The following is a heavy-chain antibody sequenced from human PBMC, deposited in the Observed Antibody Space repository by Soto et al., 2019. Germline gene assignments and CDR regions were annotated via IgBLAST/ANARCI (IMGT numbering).Heavy chain of an antibody. Sequence: SSVKVSCKASGYTFSSNGINWVRQAPGQGLEWMGWINTYNGKANYEQKFQGRVTMTTDTSTSTAYLELRSLRSDDTAVYFFARDRINMVRVAGGRSLRDPFDIWG. CDR3: ARDRINMVRVAGGRSLRDPFDI. V-gene: IGHV1-18*01. CDR1: GYTFSSNG. D-gene: IGHD3-10*01. J-gene: IGHJ3*02. CDR2: INTYNGKA.